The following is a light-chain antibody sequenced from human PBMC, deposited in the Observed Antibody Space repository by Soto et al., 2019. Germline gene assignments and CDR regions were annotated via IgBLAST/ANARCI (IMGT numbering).Light chain of an antibody. Sequence: QAVLTQPASVSGSPGQSIHISCTGTSGDVGTYNLVSWYQHRPGKAPQLMIFEVTKRPSGVSVRFTGSKSGNTASLTISGLQAEDEGDYFCCSYAGRSTWVLGGGTKVTVL. V-gene: IGLV2-23*02. CDR1: SGDVGTYNL. J-gene: IGLJ3*02. CDR3: CSYAGRSTWV. CDR2: EVT.